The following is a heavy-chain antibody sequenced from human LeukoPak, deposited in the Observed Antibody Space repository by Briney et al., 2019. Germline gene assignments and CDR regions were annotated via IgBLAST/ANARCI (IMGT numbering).Heavy chain of an antibody. CDR1: GGSISSSSYY. Sequence: SETLSLTCTVSGGSISSSSYYWGWIRQPPGKGLEWIGSIYYSGSTYYNPSLKSRVTISVDTSKNQFSLKLSSVTAADTAVYYCARDMGGYPSNFDYWGQGTLVTVSS. CDR3: ARDMGGYPSNFDY. D-gene: IGHD3-16*01. J-gene: IGHJ4*02. CDR2: IYYSGST. V-gene: IGHV4-39*07.